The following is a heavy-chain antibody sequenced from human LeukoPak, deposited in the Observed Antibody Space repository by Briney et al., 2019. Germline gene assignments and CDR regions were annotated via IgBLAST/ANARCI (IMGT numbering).Heavy chain of an antibody. V-gene: IGHV1-69*05. D-gene: IGHD7-27*01. CDR1: RGTFSGYA. CDR2: IIPIFGTA. Sequence: SVRVSCKTSRGTFSGYAISWVRQAPGQGLEWMGGIIPIFGTANYAQKFQGRGTITTDGSTSTAYMELRMQRHEDTAAYYCARGMGTDAFDIWGQGTTVTVSS. CDR3: ARGMGTDAFDI. J-gene: IGHJ3*02.